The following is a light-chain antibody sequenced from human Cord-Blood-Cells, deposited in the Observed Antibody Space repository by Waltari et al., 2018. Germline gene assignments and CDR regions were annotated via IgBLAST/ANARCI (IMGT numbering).Light chain of an antibody. Sequence: NFMLTQPHSVSEYPGKTVTISRTSSSGSIASNYVPWYQQRPGSSPTTVIYEDNQRPSGVPDRFSGSIDSSSNSASLTISGLKTEDEADYYCQSYDSSNHVVFGGGTKLTVL. CDR1: SGSIASNY. V-gene: IGLV6-57*01. CDR2: EDN. CDR3: QSYDSSNHVV. J-gene: IGLJ2*01.